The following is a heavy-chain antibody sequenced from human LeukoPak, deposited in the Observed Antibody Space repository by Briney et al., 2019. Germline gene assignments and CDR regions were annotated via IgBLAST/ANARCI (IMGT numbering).Heavy chain of an antibody. CDR3: TRGGVYMDV. CDR2: IRSKSHGGTT. Sequence: GGSLRLSCAASGFTFSSYAMSWVRQAPGKGLEWVGFIRSKSHGGTTEYAVSVRGRFTISRDESKSIAYLQMNSLKTEDTAVYYCTRGGVYMDVWGKGTTVTVSS. V-gene: IGHV3-49*04. CDR1: GFTFSSYA. J-gene: IGHJ6*03.